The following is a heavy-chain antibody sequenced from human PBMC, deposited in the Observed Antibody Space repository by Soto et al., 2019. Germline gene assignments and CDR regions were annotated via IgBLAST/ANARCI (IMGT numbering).Heavy chain of an antibody. CDR3: AREVPAPYYYYGMDV. Sequence: QVQLVQSGGEVKKPGASVKVSCKTSGYSFTTYGISWGRQAPGPGLEWMGWISAYNGNTNHAQQLQDRVTKTTDTSTSTAYMELRSLRSDDTAVYYCAREVPAPYYYYGMDVWGQGSTVTVSS. CDR1: GYSFTTYG. V-gene: IGHV1-18*01. J-gene: IGHJ6*02. CDR2: ISAYNGNT.